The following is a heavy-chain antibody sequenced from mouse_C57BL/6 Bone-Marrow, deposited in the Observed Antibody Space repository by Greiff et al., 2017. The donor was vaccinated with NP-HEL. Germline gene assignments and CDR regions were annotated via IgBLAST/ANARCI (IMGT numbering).Heavy chain of an antibody. CDR3: TTLEAQATPFDY. CDR1: GFNIKDDY. CDR2: IDPENGDT. V-gene: IGHV14-4*01. D-gene: IGHD3-2*02. J-gene: IGHJ2*01. Sequence: EVKLMESGAELVRPGASVKLSCTASGFNIKDDYMHWVKQRPEQGLEWIGWIDPENGDTEYASKFQGKATITADTSSNTAYLQLSSLTSEDTAVYYCTTLEAQATPFDYWGQGTTLTVSS.